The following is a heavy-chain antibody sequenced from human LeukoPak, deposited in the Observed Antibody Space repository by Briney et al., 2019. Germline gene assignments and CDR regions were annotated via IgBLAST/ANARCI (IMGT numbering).Heavy chain of an antibody. CDR1: GGSLSSYY. V-gene: IGHV4-59*08. J-gene: IGHJ4*02. D-gene: IGHD6-19*01. CDR2: VYYTGST. CDR3: ARHGRYSSGWIDY. Sequence: SETLSLTCTVSGGSLSSYYWSWIRQPPGKGLEWIGYVYYTGSTNYNPSLKSRVTISVDTSKNQFSLKLSSVTAADTAVYYCARHGRYSSGWIDYWGQGTLVTVSS.